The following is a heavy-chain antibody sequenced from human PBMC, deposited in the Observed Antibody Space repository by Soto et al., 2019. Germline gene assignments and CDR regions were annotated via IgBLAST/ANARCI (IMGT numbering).Heavy chain of an antibody. V-gene: IGHV1-18*01. J-gene: IGHJ5*02. D-gene: IGHD2-2*01. CDR2: ISLYSDGT. CDR1: GYTFSNYG. Sequence: ASVKVSCKTSGYTFSNYGITWVRQAPGQPLEWLGWISLYSDGTDYAQKFQGRVSMTTDTSTTTAYMELRSLRSDDTAVYYCARVVPGAEAWFGPWGQGTLVTVS. CDR3: ARVVPGAEAWFGP.